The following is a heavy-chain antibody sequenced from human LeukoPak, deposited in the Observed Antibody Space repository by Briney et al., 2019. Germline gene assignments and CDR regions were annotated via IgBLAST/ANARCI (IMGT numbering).Heavy chain of an antibody. D-gene: IGHD3-22*01. Sequence: GGSLRLSCAASGFTYSIYAMRCARQSPRGGLEGGSAIIGSGGSKYYEDSVKGRFTISRDNSKNTLYLQMNSLRAEDTAVYYCAKLAYGYYDSSGYYYFDYWGQGTLVTVSS. CDR2: IIGSGGSK. V-gene: IGHV3-23*01. J-gene: IGHJ4*02. CDR3: AKLAYGYYDSSGYYYFDY. CDR1: GFTYSIYA.